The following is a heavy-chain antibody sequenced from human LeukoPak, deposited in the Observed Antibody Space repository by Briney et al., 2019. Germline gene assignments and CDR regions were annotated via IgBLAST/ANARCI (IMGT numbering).Heavy chain of an antibody. CDR1: GFTFSSYA. V-gene: IGHV3-23*01. Sequence: GGSLRLSCAASGFTFSSYAMSWVRQAPGKGLEWVSAISGSGGSTYYADSVKGRFTISRDNSKNTLYLQMNSLRAEDTAVHYCAKVGRDYGGNSGVDYWGQGTLVTVSS. CDR3: AKVGRDYGGNSGVDY. D-gene: IGHD4-23*01. CDR2: ISGSGGST. J-gene: IGHJ4*02.